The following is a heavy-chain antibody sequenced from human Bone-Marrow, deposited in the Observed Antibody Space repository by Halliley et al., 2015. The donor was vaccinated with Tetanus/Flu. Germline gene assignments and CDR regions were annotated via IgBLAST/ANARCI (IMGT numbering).Heavy chain of an antibody. Sequence: LSLTCAGSGFTFSGYWMSWVRQAPGKGLEWVAKIRDDGSDKYYVDSVKGRFTISRDNAENSLFLQINSLRAEDTAVYYCARLAAAGRQAFDIWGQGTMVAVSS. V-gene: IGHV3-7*01. CDR3: ARLAAAGRQAFDI. CDR2: IRDDGSDK. CDR1: GFTFSGYW. D-gene: IGHD6-13*01. J-gene: IGHJ3*02.